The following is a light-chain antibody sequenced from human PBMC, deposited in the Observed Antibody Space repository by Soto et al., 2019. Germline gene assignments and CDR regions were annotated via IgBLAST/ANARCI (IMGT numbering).Light chain of an antibody. J-gene: IGKJ1*01. CDR2: EAS. V-gene: IGKV1-5*03. Sequence: IQMTQSPSTLSASVGDRVTITCRASETINIWLAWDPPKPGKAPKVLISEASSLESGVPPRFSRSGSGTEFTLTISSLQSDDFATYYCQQYRSPPWTFGQGTKVDI. CDR1: ETINIW. CDR3: QQYRSPPWT.